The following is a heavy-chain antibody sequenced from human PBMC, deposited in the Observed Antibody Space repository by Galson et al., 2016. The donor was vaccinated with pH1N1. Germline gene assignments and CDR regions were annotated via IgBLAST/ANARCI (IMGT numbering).Heavy chain of an antibody. Sequence: SLRLSCAATGFTFSHSVMRWVRQAPGKGLEWVAFISDAGSNRYYGDSVKGRFTISRDNSKNTLYLQMNSLRAEDTAIYYCAKDRTKNYYPPAMGILDVWGRGTIVTVSS. CDR2: ISDAGSNR. V-gene: IGHV3-30*18. D-gene: IGHD5-18*01. CDR3: AKDRTKNYYPPAMGILDV. CDR1: GFTFSHSV. J-gene: IGHJ3*01.